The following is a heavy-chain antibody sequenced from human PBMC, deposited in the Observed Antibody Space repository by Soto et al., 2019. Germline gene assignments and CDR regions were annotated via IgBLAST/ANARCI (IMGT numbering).Heavy chain of an antibody. CDR1: GYTFTGYY. CDR3: ARDLRHIVVVTAPDQRHKPYGMDV. CDR2: INPNSGGT. V-gene: IGHV1-2*04. Sequence: AXVKVSCKASGYTFTGYYMHWVRQAPGQGLEWMGWINPNSGGTNYAQKFQGWVTMTRDTSISTAYMELSRLRSGDTAVYYCARDLRHIVVVTAPDQRHKPYGMDVWGQGTTVPVSS. J-gene: IGHJ6*02. D-gene: IGHD2-21*02.